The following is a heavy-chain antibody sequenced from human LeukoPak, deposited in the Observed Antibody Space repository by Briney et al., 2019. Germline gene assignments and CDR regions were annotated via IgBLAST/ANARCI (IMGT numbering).Heavy chain of an antibody. CDR1: GDSVSRSDSY. V-gene: IGHV4-39*01. Sequence: SETLSLTCSVSGDSVSRSDSYWDWTRQPPGKGLERIGTIYHSGRTYYSPSLKSRVTMSVDPSNNQFSLNLRSVTAADTAVYYCARRRYYDGSGYLEWGQGTLLSVSS. J-gene: IGHJ1*01. CDR3: ARRRYYDGSGYLE. D-gene: IGHD3-22*01. CDR2: IYHSGRT.